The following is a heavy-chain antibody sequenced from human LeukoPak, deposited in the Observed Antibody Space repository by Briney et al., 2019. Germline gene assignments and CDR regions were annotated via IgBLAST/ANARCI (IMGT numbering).Heavy chain of an antibody. D-gene: IGHD6-19*01. CDR3: ARDGSGWSVY. CDR1: GFTFSGYW. CDR2: IKQDGTEK. V-gene: IGHV3-7*01. Sequence: TGGSVRLSCAASGFTFSGYWMSWLRQAPGKGLEWVANIKQDGTEKYYVDSVKGRFIISRDNAKNSLYLQMNSLRAEDTAVYYCARDGSGWSVYWGQGTLVTVSS. J-gene: IGHJ4*02.